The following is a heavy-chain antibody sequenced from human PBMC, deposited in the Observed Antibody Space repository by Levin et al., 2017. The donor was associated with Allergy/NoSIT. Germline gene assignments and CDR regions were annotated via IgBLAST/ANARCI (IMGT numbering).Heavy chain of an antibody. CDR3: ARESPDVAVADQPSYYYDYGMDG. J-gene: IGHJ6*02. V-gene: IGHV3-48*03. Sequence: GESLKISCAASGFTFSSYEMNWVRQAPGKGLEWVSYISSSGSTIYYADSVKGRFTISRDNAKNSLYLQMNSLRAEDTAVYYCARESPDVAVADQPSYYYDYGMDGWGQGTTVTVSS. CDR2: ISSSGSTI. CDR1: GFTFSSYE. D-gene: IGHD6-19*01.